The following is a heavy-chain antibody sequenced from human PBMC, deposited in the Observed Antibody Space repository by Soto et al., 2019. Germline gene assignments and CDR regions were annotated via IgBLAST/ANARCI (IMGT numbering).Heavy chain of an antibody. V-gene: IGHV3-33*01. D-gene: IGHD2-2*01. Sequence: PGGSLRLSCAASGFTFSSYGMHWVRQAPGKGLEWVAVIWYDGSNKYYADSVKGRFTISRDNSKNTLYLQMNSLRAEDTAVYYCARAPYCSSTSCYQTTGYMDVWGKGTTVIVSS. CDR1: GFTFSSYG. J-gene: IGHJ6*03. CDR3: ARAPYCSSTSCYQTTGYMDV. CDR2: IWYDGSNK.